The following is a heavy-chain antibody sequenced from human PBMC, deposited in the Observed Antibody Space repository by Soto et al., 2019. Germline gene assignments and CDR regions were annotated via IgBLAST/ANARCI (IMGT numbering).Heavy chain of an antibody. CDR2: ISSKANSYAT. V-gene: IGHV3-73*02. CDR1: GFTFSGSA. J-gene: IGHJ5*02. D-gene: IGHD2-8*01. CDR3: TRGHWTNGVCYNWFDP. Sequence: EVQLVESGGGLVQPGGSLKLSCAASGFTFSGSAMHWVRQASGKGLEWVGRISSKANSYATAHAAWFKGRFTISRDNSKNTAYFTINSRTTEDTTVYYCTRGHWTNGVCYNWFDPWGPGKPVTVSS.